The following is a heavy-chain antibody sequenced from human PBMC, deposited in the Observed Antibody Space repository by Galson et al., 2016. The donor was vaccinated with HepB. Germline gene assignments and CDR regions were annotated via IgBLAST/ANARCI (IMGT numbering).Heavy chain of an antibody. CDR3: VKSGDSSGWYFWFAP. D-gene: IGHD6-19*01. Sequence: SLRLSCAASGFTFDDFGMSWVRQIPGRGLEWVAGIYWNGGSTAYADSVRGRFTISRDNAKSSLYLQMNSLRAEETAFYYCVKSGDSSGWYFWFAPWGQGTLVTVSS. CDR2: IYWNGGST. V-gene: IGHV3-20*04. J-gene: IGHJ5*02. CDR1: GFTFDDFG.